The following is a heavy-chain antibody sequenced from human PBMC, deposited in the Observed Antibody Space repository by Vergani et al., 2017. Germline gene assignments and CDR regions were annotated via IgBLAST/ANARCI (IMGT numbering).Heavy chain of an antibody. J-gene: IGHJ5*02. D-gene: IGHD6-13*01. Sequence: EVQLLQSEGAVVQPGGSLRLSCVASGFTFSSHAMSWVRQGHGQGLEWVSSIKNNGDSTHYADSVKGRFTISRDNSKNTLYLQMNSLRAEDTALYYCAKGHIAAAGSLWFDPWGQGTLVTVSS. V-gene: IGHV3-23*01. CDR3: AKGHIAAAGSLWFDP. CDR2: IKNNGDST. CDR1: GFTFSSHA.